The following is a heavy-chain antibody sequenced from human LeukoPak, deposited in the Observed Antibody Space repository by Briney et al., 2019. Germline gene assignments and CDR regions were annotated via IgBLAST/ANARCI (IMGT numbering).Heavy chain of an antibody. Sequence: SETLSLTCTVSGGSISSHYWSWIRQPPGKGLEWIGRIYTSGSTNYNPSLKSRVAMSVDTSKNQFSLKLSSVTAADTAVYYCARSKVVPAAISAYYMDVWGKGTTVTVSS. V-gene: IGHV4-4*07. D-gene: IGHD2-2*02. CDR2: IYTSGST. CDR1: GGSISSHY. CDR3: ARSKVVPAAISAYYMDV. J-gene: IGHJ6*03.